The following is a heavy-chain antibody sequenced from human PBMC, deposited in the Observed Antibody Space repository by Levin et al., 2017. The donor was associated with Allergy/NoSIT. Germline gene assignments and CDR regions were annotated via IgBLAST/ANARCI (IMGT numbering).Heavy chain of an antibody. CDR3: AKKPTSWKAAAGTHYYFDY. J-gene: IGHJ4*02. Sequence: GGSLRLSCAASGFTFSSYAMSWVRQAPGKGLEWVSAISGSGGSTYYADSVKGRFTISRDNSKNTLYLQMNSLRAEDTAVYYCAKKPTSWKAAAGTHYYFDYWGQGTLVTVSS. CDR1: GFTFSSYA. CDR2: ISGSGGST. V-gene: IGHV3-23*01. D-gene: IGHD6-13*01.